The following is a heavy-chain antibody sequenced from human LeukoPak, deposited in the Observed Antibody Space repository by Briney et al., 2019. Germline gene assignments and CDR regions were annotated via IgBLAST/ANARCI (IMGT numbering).Heavy chain of an antibody. CDR3: ATGAPGADYFDY. J-gene: IGHJ4*02. V-gene: IGHV1-24*01. CDR1: VYTLTELS. D-gene: IGHD1-14*01. Sequence: GASVKVSCKFSVYTLTELSMHWVRQAPGKGLEWMGGFDPEDGETIYAQKFQGRVTMTEDTSTDTAYMELSSLRSEDTAVYYCATGAPGADYFDYWGQGTLVTVSS. CDR2: FDPEDGET.